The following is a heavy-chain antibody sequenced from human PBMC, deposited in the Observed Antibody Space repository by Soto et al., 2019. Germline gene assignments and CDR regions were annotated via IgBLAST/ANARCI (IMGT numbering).Heavy chain of an antibody. CDR2: INHSGST. J-gene: IGHJ3*02. CDR1: GGSFSGYY. CDR3: ASGLSRGFSTSHRRTLVASWRDAFDI. Sequence: SETLSLTCAFYGGSFSGYYWSLIRQPPGKGLEWIGEINHSGSTNYNPSLKSRVTISVDTSKNQFSLKLSSVTAADTAVYYCASGLSRGFSTSHRRTLVASWRDAFDIWGQGTMVTVSS. D-gene: IGHD2-2*01. V-gene: IGHV4-34*01.